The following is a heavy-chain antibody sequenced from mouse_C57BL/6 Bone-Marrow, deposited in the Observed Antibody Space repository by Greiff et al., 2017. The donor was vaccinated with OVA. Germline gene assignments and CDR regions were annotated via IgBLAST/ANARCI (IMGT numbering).Heavy chain of an antibody. CDR2: ISGGGGNT. CDR1: GFTFSSYT. CDR3: ARQENWYFDV. J-gene: IGHJ1*03. V-gene: IGHV5-9*01. Sequence: EVQRVESGGGLVKPGGSLKLSCAASGFTFSSYTMSWVRQTPEKRLEWVATISGGGGNTYYPDSVKGRFTISRDNAKNTLYLQMSSLRSEDTALYYCARQENWYFDVWGTGTTVTVSS.